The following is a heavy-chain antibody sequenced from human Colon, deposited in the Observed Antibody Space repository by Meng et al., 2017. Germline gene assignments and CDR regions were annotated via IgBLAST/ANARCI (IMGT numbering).Heavy chain of an antibody. CDR3: ARDWDWVVWDY. V-gene: IGHV3-74*01. D-gene: IGHD3/OR15-3a*01. CDR1: GFTFSTYS. J-gene: IGHJ4*02. Sequence: GGSLRLSCAASGFTFSTYSMHWVRQAPGKGLVWVSQIKPDGRTTACADSVKGRFTISRDNAKSTLYLEMNSLRAEDAAVYYCARDWDWVVWDYWGQGTLVTVSS. CDR2: IKPDGRTT.